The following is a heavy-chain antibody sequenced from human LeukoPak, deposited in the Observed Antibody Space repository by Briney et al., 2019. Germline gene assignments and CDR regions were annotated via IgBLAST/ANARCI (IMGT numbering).Heavy chain of an antibody. Sequence: GGSLRLSCAASGFTFSSYGMSWVRQAPGKGLEWVSLISWDGGSTYYADSVKGRFTISRDNSKNSLYLQMNSLRTEDTALYYCAKDMDSGPEIAVAGADYWGQGTLVTVSS. V-gene: IGHV3-43*02. CDR1: GFTFSSYG. CDR2: ISWDGGST. CDR3: AKDMDSGPEIAVAGADY. J-gene: IGHJ4*02. D-gene: IGHD6-19*01.